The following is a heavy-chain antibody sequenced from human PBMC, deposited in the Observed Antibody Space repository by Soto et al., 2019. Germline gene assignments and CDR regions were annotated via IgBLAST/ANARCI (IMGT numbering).Heavy chain of an antibody. Sequence: EVQLLEYGGGLVQPGRSLRVSCAASGFTFSSYAMSWVRQATGKGLGWVSAISGSGGTTYYADSVKGRFTISRDNSESTLTLQQHSLRAEDTAIYYCAKFVAEAGGSSGWPWSFHYWGQGTLVTVSS. CDR1: GFTFSSYA. CDR2: ISGSGGTT. D-gene: IGHD6-25*01. J-gene: IGHJ4*02. V-gene: IGHV3-23*01. CDR3: AKFVAEAGGSSGWPWSFHY.